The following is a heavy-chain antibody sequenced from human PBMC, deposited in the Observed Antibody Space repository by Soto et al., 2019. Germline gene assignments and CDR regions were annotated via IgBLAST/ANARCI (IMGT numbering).Heavy chain of an antibody. D-gene: IGHD3-22*01. CDR2: IKQDGSEK. CDR1: GFTFSSYW. Sequence: GGSLSLSCAASGFTFSSYWMSWVRQAPGKGLEWVANIKQDGSEKYYVDSVKGRFTISRDNAKNSLYLQMNSLRAEDTAVYYCARDDYYDSSGYEYWGQGTLVTVSS. CDR3: ARDDYYDSSGYEY. V-gene: IGHV3-7*01. J-gene: IGHJ4*02.